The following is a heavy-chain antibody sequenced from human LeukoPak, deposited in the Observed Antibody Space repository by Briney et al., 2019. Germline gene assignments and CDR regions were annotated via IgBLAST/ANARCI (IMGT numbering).Heavy chain of an antibody. CDR1: GGTFSSYA. CDR2: IIPIFGTA. CDR3: AGGDIVATILGYYYYYMDV. J-gene: IGHJ6*03. V-gene: IGHV1-69*15. D-gene: IGHD5-12*01. Sequence: SVKVSCKASGGTFSSYAISWVRQAPGQGLEWMGRIIPIFGTANYAQKFQGRVTITADESTSTAYMELSSLRSEDTAVYYCAGGDIVATILGYYYYYMDVWGKGTTVTVSS.